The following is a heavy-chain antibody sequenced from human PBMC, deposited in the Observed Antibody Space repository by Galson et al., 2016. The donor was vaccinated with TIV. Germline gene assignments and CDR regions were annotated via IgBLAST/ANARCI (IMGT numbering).Heavy chain of an antibody. V-gene: IGHV2-70*11. Sequence: PALVKPTQTLTLTCTFSGFSLTTSGRCLSWIRQPPAKALEWLARIDWEDEQYYSKALRTRLTISKGTSKNQVVLTIPNMDPVDTATYYRARIGPRGDTDYWGQGTFVTVSS. J-gene: IGHJ4*02. CDR2: IDWEDEQ. CDR1: GFSLTTSGRC. CDR3: ARIGPRGDTDY.